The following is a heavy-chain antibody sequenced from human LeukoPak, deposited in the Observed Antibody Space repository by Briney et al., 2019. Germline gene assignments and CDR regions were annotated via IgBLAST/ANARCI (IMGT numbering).Heavy chain of an antibody. CDR1: GGSFSDYY. D-gene: IGHD2-2*01. CDR2: INHRGNT. V-gene: IGHV4-34*01. J-gene: IGHJ3*02. CDR3: ARDRYCTSTSCYPDAFYI. Sequence: SETLSLTCAVFGGSFSDYYWSWIRQPPGKGLEWIGEINHRGNTNYNPSLKSRVTISVDTSKNQFSLKLSSLTAADTAVYYCARDRYCTSTSCYPDAFYIWGKGTMVTVAS.